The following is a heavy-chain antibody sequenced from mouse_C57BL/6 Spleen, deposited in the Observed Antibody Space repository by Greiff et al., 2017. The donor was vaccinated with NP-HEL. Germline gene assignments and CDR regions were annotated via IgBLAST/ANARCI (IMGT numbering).Heavy chain of an antibody. D-gene: IGHD2-5*01. CDR1: GYTFTSYW. CDR2: IDPSDSYT. CDR3: ASYSNYYCDY. Sequence: QVQLQQPGAELVKPGASVKLSCKASGYTFTSYWMQWVKQRPGQGLEWIGEIDPSDSYTNYNQKLKGKATLTVDTSSSTAYMQLSSLTSEDSAVYYCASYSNYYCDYWGQGTTLTVSS. V-gene: IGHV1-50*01. J-gene: IGHJ2*01.